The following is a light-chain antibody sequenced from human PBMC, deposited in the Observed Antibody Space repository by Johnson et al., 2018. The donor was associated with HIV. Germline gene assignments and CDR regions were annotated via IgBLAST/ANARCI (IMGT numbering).Light chain of an antibody. V-gene: IGLV1-51*01. CDR1: SSNIGNNY. CDR3: GTWDSSLSAGF. Sequence: QSVLTQSPSVSAAPGRKVTISCSGSSSNIGNNYVSWYQQLPGTAPKLLIYDNNKRPSGIPDRFSGSKSGTSATLGITGLQTGDEADYYCGTWDSSLSAGFFGTGTKVTVL. CDR2: DNN. J-gene: IGLJ1*01.